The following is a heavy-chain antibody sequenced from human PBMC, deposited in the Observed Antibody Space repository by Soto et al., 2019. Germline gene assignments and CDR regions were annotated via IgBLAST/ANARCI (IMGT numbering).Heavy chain of an antibody. CDR3: ASGDRYFDGYFDY. Sequence: QVQLQESGPGLVKPSETLSLTCTVSGGSISSYYWSWIRQPPGKGLEWIGYIYYSGSTNYNPSLKSRVTISVDTSKNQFSLKLSSVTAADTAVYYCASGDRYFDGYFDYWGQGTLVTVSS. D-gene: IGHD3-9*01. CDR1: GGSISSYY. J-gene: IGHJ4*02. CDR2: IYYSGST. V-gene: IGHV4-59*08.